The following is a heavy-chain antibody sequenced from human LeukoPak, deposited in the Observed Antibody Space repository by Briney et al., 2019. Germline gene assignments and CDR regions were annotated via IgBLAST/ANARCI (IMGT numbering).Heavy chain of an antibody. Sequence: GGSLRLSCAASGFTFSNYWMAWVRQAPGKGPEWVANINLDGSQKYYVDSVKGRFTISRDNAKNTVYLHMNSLRVEDTAVYYCTSFYETNWGQGTLVTVSS. CDR2: INLDGSQK. D-gene: IGHD2/OR15-2a*01. V-gene: IGHV3-7*01. CDR3: TSFYETN. J-gene: IGHJ4*02. CDR1: GFTFSNYW.